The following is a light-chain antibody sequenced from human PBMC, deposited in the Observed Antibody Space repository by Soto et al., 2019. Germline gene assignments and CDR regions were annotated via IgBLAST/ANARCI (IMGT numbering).Light chain of an antibody. V-gene: IGLV2-23*02. J-gene: IGLJ1*01. Sequence: QSVLTQPASVSGSPGQSITISCTGTSSDVGSYNLVSWYQQHPGKAPKLMIYEVSKRXXXVSNRFSGSKSGNTASLTISGXXXXXXADYYCCSYAGSSTFYVFGTGTKLTVL. CDR3: CSYAGSSTFYV. CDR1: SSDVGSYNL. CDR2: EVS.